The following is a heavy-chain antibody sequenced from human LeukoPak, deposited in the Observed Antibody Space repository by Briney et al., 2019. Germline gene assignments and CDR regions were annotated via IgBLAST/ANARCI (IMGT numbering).Heavy chain of an antibody. J-gene: IGHJ4*02. V-gene: IGHV3-23*01. CDR1: GFTFSSSA. Sequence: GGSLRLSCAASGFTFSSSAMSWVRQVPGKGLEWVSGISASGGSTSYADSVRGRFTISRDNSKNTLYLQMNSLRAEDTAVYYCAKTGTFGGVIVYYFDYWGQGTLVTVSS. D-gene: IGHD3-16*02. CDR2: ISASGGST. CDR3: AKTGTFGGVIVYYFDY.